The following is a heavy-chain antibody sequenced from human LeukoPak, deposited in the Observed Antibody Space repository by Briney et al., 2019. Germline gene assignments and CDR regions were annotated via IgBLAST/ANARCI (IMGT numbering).Heavy chain of an antibody. V-gene: IGHV3-23*01. J-gene: IGHJ3*02. CDR1: AFTFSSYA. D-gene: IGHD3-22*01. CDR2: ISGSGGST. Sequence: GGPLRLSCGASAFTFSSYAMSWVRQAPGKGLEWVSAISGSGGSTYYADSVKGRFTISRDNSKNTLYVQMNSLRAEDTAVYYCAKDNLQYYYDSSGYAFDIWGQGTMVTVSS. CDR3: AKDNLQYYYDSSGYAFDI.